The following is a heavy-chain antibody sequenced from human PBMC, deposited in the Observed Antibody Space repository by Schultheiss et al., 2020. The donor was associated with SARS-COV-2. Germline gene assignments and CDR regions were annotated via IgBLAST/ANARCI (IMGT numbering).Heavy chain of an antibody. J-gene: IGHJ4*02. CDR1: GYTFTSHG. CDR2: ISGYNGNT. D-gene: IGHD2-21*02. CDR3: ARDRIVVVTAMPWIDY. Sequence: ASVKVSCKTSGYTFTSHGISWVRQAPGQGFEWMGWISGYNGNTNYAQKLQGRVTMTTDTSTSTAYMELRSLRSDDTAVYYCARDRIVVVTAMPWIDYWGQGTLVTVSS. V-gene: IGHV1-18*04.